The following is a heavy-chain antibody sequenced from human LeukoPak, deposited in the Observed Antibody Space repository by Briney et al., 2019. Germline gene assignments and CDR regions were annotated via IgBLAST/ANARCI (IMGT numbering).Heavy chain of an antibody. CDR3: ARVGPYYYGSGSYLIPPYWYLDL. J-gene: IGHJ2*01. D-gene: IGHD3-10*01. V-gene: IGHV1-69*13. CDR2: IIPIFGTA. CDR1: GGTFSSYA. Sequence: SVKVSCKASGGTFSSYAISWVRQAPGQGLEWMGGIIPIFGTANYAQKFQGRVTITADESTSTAYMALSSLRSEDTAVYSCARVGPYYYGSGSYLIPPYWYLDLWGRGTLVTVSS.